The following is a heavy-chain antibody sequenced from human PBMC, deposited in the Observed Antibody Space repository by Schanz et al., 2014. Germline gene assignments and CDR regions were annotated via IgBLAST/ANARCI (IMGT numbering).Heavy chain of an antibody. CDR1: GGTFSSYT. J-gene: IGHJ4*02. Sequence: QGQLVQSGPEVKEPGASVKVSCKLSGGTFSSYTISWMRQAPGQGLEWMGKIIPVLNIATYAQRFQGRVTITADRSTSTAYMELSSLRSEDTAVYYCARGYGDSPTDFWGQGTLVTVSS. CDR3: ARGYGDSPTDF. V-gene: IGHV1-69*04. CDR2: IIPVLNIA. D-gene: IGHD4-17*01.